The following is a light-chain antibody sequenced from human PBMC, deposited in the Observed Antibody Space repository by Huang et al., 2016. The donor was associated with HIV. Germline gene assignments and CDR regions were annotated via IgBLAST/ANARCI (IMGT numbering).Light chain of an antibody. V-gene: IGKV1-6*01. CDR2: AAS. CDR1: QGIRND. J-gene: IGKJ1*01. CDR3: LQDFNYPRT. Sequence: AIQMTQSPSSLSASLGDTTTITCRASQGIRNDLGWYQHTPGKAPKLLSYAASELQVGVPLRFRGSGSGTDFTLIITSLQPEDVGTYYCLQDFNYPRTFGQGTTVNI.